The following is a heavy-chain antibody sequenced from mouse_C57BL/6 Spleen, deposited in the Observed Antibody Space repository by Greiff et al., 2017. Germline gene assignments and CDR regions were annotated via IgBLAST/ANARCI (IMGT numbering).Heavy chain of an antibody. CDR3: ARRGNYGSSLYYAMDY. CDR2: ISYDGSN. D-gene: IGHD1-1*01. J-gene: IGHJ4*01. Sequence: EVQLQQSGPGLVKPSQSLSLTCSVTGYSITSGYYWNWIRQFPGNKLEWMGYISYDGSNNYNPSLKNRISITRDTSKKQFFLKLNSVTTEDTATYYCARRGNYGSSLYYAMDYWGQGTSVTVSS. CDR1: GYSITSGYY. V-gene: IGHV3-6*01.